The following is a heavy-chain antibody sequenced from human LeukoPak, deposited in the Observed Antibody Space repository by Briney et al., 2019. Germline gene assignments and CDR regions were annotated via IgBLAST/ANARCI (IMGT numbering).Heavy chain of an antibody. CDR3: ARAPTDY. CDR1: GFTFSSYS. CDR2: ISSGSSTI. V-gene: IGHV3-48*04. J-gene: IGHJ4*02. Sequence: GGSLRLSCAASGFTFSSYSMNWVRQAPGKGLEWVSYISSGSSTIYYADSVKGRFTISRDNAKNSLYLQMNSLRAEDTAVYYCARAPTDYWGQGTLVTVSS.